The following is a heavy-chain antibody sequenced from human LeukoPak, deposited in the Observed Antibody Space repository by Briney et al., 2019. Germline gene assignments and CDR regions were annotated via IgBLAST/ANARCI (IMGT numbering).Heavy chain of an antibody. CDR2: IYYSGST. J-gene: IGHJ4*02. D-gene: IGHD1-26*01. CDR3: ARGSVVGATIGLDY. CDR1: GGSISSYY. Sequence: SETLSLTCTVSGGSISSYYWSWIRQPPGKGLEWIGYIYYSGSTNYNPSLKSRVTISVDTSKNQFSLKLSSVTAADTAVYYCARGSVVGATIGLDYWGQGTLVTVSS. V-gene: IGHV4-59*01.